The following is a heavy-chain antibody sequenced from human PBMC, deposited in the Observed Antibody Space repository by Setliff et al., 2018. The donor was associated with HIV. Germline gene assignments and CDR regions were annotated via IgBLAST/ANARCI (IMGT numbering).Heavy chain of an antibody. Sequence: PGGSLRLSCVASGFRLRTYAMSWVRQSQGKGLEWVSLISGDGGRATHYSDSVKGRFTISRDNVKNSLYLQMNSLRAEDTAVYYCARDAAAPAAIEGAFDIWGQGTMVTVSS. V-gene: IGHV3-23*01. CDR1: GFRLRTYA. J-gene: IGHJ3*02. CDR2: ISGDGGRAT. D-gene: IGHD2-2*02. CDR3: ARDAAAPAAIEGAFDI.